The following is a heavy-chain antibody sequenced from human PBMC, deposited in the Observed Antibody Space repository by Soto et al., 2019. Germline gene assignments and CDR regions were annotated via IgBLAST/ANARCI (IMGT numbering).Heavy chain of an antibody. D-gene: IGHD3-10*01. CDR1: GGSISSYY. CDR3: ARARRYYGSGSYFWFDP. V-gene: IGHV4-59*01. J-gene: IGHJ5*02. Sequence: SETLSLTCTVSGGSISSYYWSWIRQPPGKGLEWIGYVYYSGSTNYNPSLKSRVTISVDTSKNQFSLKLSSVTAADTAVYYCARARRYYGSGSYFWFDPWGQGTLVTVSS. CDR2: VYYSGST.